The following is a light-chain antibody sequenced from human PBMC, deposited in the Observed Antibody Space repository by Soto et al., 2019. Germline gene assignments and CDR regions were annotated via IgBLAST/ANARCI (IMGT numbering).Light chain of an antibody. Sequence: QSVLTQPASVSGSPGQSITISCTGTSSDVGGYKYVSWYQLRPGKAPKLMIYEVSNRPSGISNRFSASKSGNTASLTISGLQAEDEADYYCFSYTSSTAYVFGTGTKVT. CDR1: SSDVGGYKY. CDR2: EVS. V-gene: IGLV2-14*01. CDR3: FSYTSSTAYV. J-gene: IGLJ1*01.